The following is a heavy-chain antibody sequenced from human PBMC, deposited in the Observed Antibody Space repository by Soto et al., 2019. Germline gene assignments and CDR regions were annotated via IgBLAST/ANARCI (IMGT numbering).Heavy chain of an antibody. CDR3: ARIGASGGYCSGGSCPMAY. D-gene: IGHD2-15*01. CDR2: IYYSGST. Sequence: PSETLSLTCTVSGGSISSGGYYWSWIRQHPGKGLEWIGYIYYSGSTYYNPSLKSRVTISVDTSKNQFSLKLSSVTAADTAVYYCARIGASGGYCSGGSCPMAYWGQGALVTVSS. CDR1: GGSISSGGYY. J-gene: IGHJ4*02. V-gene: IGHV4-31*03.